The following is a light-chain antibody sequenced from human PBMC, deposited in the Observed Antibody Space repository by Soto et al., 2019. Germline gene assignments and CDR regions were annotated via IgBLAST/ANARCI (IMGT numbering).Light chain of an antibody. J-gene: IGLJ3*02. Sequence: QTVVTQPPSASGTPGQRVTISCSGSSSNIGSRSVNWYQQLPGTAPKLLILNNSQRPSGVPDRFSGSKSGTSASLAISGLQSEDEAEYYCAAWDDSLSCPVFGGGTQLTVL. CDR1: SSNIGSRS. V-gene: IGLV1-44*01. CDR3: AAWDDSLSCPV. CDR2: NNS.